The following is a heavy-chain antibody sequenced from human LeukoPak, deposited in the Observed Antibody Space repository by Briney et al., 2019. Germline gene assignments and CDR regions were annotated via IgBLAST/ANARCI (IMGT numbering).Heavy chain of an antibody. CDR2: INPNSGGT. J-gene: IGHJ6*03. CDR3: ARVFYAKDIVVVPAYYYYYLDV. D-gene: IGHD2-2*01. CDR1: GYTFTGYY. V-gene: IGHV1-2*02. Sequence: ASVMVSCTASGYTFTGYYMHWVRQAPGQGLEWMGWINPNSGGTNYAQKFQGRVTMTRDTSISTAYMEVSRLRSDDTAVYYCARVFYAKDIVVVPAYYYYYLDVWGKGTTVTVSS.